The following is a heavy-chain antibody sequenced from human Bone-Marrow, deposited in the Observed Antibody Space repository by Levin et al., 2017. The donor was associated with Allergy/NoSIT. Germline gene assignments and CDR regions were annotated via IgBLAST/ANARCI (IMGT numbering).Heavy chain of an antibody. V-gene: IGHV3-30*03. CDR1: GLSFSDYG. D-gene: IGHD3-10*01. Sequence: GESLKISCAASGLSFSDYGMHWVRQAPDSGLEWVALITSDGSNKFYADSVKGRFIISRDNSRNILYLQLNSLRPEDTAVYYCASRGSFDHWGQGTLVTVSS. CDR2: ITSDGSNK. J-gene: IGHJ4*02. CDR3: ASRGSFDH.